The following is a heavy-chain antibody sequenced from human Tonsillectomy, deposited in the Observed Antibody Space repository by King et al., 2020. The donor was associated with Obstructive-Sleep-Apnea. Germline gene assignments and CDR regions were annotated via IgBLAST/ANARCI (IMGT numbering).Heavy chain of an antibody. Sequence: VQLVESGGGLLQPGGSLRLSCAASGFSFNSFAMSWVRQAPGKGLEWVPTISGSGGSTYSADSVKGRFTISRDNSKNTLYLQMNSLRAEDTAVYYCAKEGSYSGSGSYYTDYWGQGTLVTVSS. V-gene: IGHV3-23*04. CDR3: AKEGSYSGSGSYYTDY. CDR1: GFSFNSFA. D-gene: IGHD3-10*01. CDR2: ISGSGGST. J-gene: IGHJ4*02.